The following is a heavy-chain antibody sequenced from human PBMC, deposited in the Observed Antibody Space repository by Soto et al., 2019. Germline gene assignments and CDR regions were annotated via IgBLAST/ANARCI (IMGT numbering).Heavy chain of an antibody. Sequence: EVQLVESGGGLVQPGRSLRLSCAASGFTFDDYAMHWVRRVPGEGLEWGSSISWNSNIIGYADSVKGRFTISRDNAKNSLYLQMNSLRPEDTALYYCAKGGPDGFCSGGRCYFDYWGQGTLVTVSS. J-gene: IGHJ4*02. CDR3: AKGGPDGFCSGGRCYFDY. CDR1: GFTFDDYA. D-gene: IGHD2-15*01. V-gene: IGHV3-9*01. CDR2: ISWNSNII.